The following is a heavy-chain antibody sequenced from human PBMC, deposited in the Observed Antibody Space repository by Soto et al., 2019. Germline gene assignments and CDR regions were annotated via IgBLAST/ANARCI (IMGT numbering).Heavy chain of an antibody. V-gene: IGHV3-33*01. Sequence: QVQLEESGGGVVQPGRSLRVSCVASGFTFSSYGMHWVRQAPGKGLEWVAAISYDGTNKYYADSVKGRFTISRDNSKTTLFLQMNSLRAEDTAVYYCARPSVVRGVHVDYYGLDVWGQGTTVTVSS. CDR3: ARPSVVRGVHVDYYGLDV. J-gene: IGHJ6*02. CDR1: GFTFSSYG. CDR2: ISYDGTNK. D-gene: IGHD3-10*01.